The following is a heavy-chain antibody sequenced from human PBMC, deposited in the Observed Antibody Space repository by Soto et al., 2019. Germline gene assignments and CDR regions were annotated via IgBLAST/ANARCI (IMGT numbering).Heavy chain of an antibody. V-gene: IGHV4-31*03. J-gene: IGHJ6*02. CDR1: GGSISSGGYY. CDR3: ARDVGSGSYSGYGMAV. Sequence: QVQLQESGPGLVKPSQTLSLTCTVSGGSISSGGYYWSWIRQHPGKGLEWIGYIYYSGSTYYNPSLKSRVTISLDTSKNQFSLKLSSVTAADTAVYYCARDVGSGSYSGYGMAVWGQGTTVTVSS. CDR2: IYYSGST. D-gene: IGHD3-10*01.